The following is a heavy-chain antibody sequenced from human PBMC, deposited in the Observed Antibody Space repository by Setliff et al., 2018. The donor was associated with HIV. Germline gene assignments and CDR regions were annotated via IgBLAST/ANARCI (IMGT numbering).Heavy chain of an antibody. V-gene: IGHV4-39*02. D-gene: IGHD5-12*01. Sequence: SETLSLTCSVSGASIRSSGSYWVWGRQAPGKGLEWIGSIYSSGSAYYSPSLNSRVSMSVDTSKDHFSLKLDSVTAAGTAMYFCARRTQSGYDRYFDYWGQGKLVTVSS. CDR2: IYSSGSA. CDR1: GASIRSSGSY. CDR3: ARRTQSGYDRYFDY. J-gene: IGHJ4*02.